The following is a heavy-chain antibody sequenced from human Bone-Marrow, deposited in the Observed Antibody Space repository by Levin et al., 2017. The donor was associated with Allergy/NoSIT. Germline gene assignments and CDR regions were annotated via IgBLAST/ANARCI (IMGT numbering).Heavy chain of an antibody. Sequence: GESLKISCAASGFTFSSYAMSWVRQAPGKGLEWVSAIDGRGGSTYHADSVKGRFTISRDNSKNTLYLQMNSLRAEDTAVYYCAKGSAAGRPYYFDYWGQGTLVTVSS. CDR1: GFTFSSYA. CDR2: IDGRGGST. V-gene: IGHV3-23*01. CDR3: AKGSAAGRPYYFDY. D-gene: IGHD2-15*01. J-gene: IGHJ4*02.